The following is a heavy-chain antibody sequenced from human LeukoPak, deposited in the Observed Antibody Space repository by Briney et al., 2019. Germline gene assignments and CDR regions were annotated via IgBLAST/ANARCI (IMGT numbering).Heavy chain of an antibody. CDR2: INPSGGST. V-gene: IGHV1-46*01. CDR1: GYTFTSYG. Sequence: ASVKVSCKASGYTFTSYGISWVRQAPGQGLEWMGIINPSGGSTSYAQKFQGRVTMTRDTSTSTVYMELSSLRSEDTAVYYCARVGSGYSSSWLFDYWGQGTLVTVSS. J-gene: IGHJ4*02. D-gene: IGHD6-13*01. CDR3: ARVGSGYSSSWLFDY.